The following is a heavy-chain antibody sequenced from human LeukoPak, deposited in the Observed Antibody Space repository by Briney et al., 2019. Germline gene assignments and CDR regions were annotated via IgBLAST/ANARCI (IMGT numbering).Heavy chain of an antibody. CDR3: ARDRSVLRYFDWPYY. Sequence: GASVKVSCKASGYTFTSYGISWVRQAPGQGLEWMGWISAYNGNTNYAQKLQGRVTMTTDTSTSTAYMELRSPRSDDTAVYYCARDRSVLRYFDWPYYWGQGTLVTVSS. CDR1: GYTFTSYG. J-gene: IGHJ4*02. D-gene: IGHD3-9*01. CDR2: ISAYNGNT. V-gene: IGHV1-18*01.